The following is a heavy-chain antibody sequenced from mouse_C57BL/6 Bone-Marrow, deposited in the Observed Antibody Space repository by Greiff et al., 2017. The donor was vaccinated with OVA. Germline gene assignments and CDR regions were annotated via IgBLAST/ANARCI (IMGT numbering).Heavy chain of an antibody. CDR3: AREGGRRWYFDV. V-gene: IGHV1-55*01. CDR2: IYPGSGRT. Sequence: QVQLQQPGAELVKPGASVKMSCKASGYTFTSYWITWVKQRPGQGLEWIGDIYPGSGRTNFNEKFKSKATLTVDTSSSTAYMQLSSLTSEDSAVYYCAREGGRRWYFDVWGTGTTVTVSS. CDR1: GYTFTSYW. J-gene: IGHJ1*03.